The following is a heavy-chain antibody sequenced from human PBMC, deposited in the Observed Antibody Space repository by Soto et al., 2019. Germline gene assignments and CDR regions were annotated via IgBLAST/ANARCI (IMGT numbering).Heavy chain of an antibody. J-gene: IGHJ4*02. V-gene: IGHV1-18*04. CDR2: ISGYNGNT. CDR3: ARVDYYDSSGYYGY. D-gene: IGHD3-22*01. Sequence: QVQLVQSGAEVKKPGASVKVSCKASGYTFTIYGISWVRQAPGQGLEWMGWISGYNGNTDYAQNLQDRVALTTDAPTSSVYMELRSRRSDDTAVYYCARVDYYDSSGYYGYWGQGTLITVSS. CDR1: GYTFTIYG.